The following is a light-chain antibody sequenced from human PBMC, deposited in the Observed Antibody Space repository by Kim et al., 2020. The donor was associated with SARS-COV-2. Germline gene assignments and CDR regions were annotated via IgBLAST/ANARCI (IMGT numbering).Light chain of an antibody. Sequence: AIQVTQSPSSLSASVGDKVTITCRASQGIGRDLAWYQQKPGTAPTLLIFLTSKLHTGVPSRFRGSSSGADFTLTITSLQPEDFATYYCLQDYDFPWTIGQGTKVDIK. CDR2: LTS. J-gene: IGKJ1*01. CDR3: LQDYDFPWT. CDR1: QGIGRD. V-gene: IGKV1-6*01.